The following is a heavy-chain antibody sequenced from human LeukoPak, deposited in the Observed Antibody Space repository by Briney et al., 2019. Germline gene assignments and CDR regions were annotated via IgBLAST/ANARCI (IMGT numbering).Heavy chain of an antibody. CDR1: GGSFSGYY. D-gene: IGHD2-2*01. CDR2: INHSGST. J-gene: IGHJ3*02. CDR3: ARGLVVVPAAKGDDAFDI. Sequence: PSETLSLTCAVYGGSFSGYYWSWIRQPPGKGLEWIGEINHSGSTNYNPSLKSRVTISVDTSKNQFSLKLSSVTAADTAVDYCARGLVVVPAAKGDDAFDIWGQGTMVTVSS. V-gene: IGHV4-34*01.